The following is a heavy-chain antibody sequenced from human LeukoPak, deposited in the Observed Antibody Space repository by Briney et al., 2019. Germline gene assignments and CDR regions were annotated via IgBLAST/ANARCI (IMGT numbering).Heavy chain of an antibody. CDR1: GYTFTSYA. CDR2: INAGNGNT. CDR3: ARGPLTTRPYDSSGYYPISYYYYYMDV. J-gene: IGHJ6*03. Sequence: ASVKVSCTASGYTFTSYAMHWVRQAPGQRLEWMGWINAGNGNTKYSQEFQGRVTITRDTSASTAYMELSSLRSEDMAVYYCARGPLTTRPYDSSGYYPISYYYYYMDVWGKGTTVTVSS. V-gene: IGHV1-3*03. D-gene: IGHD3-22*01.